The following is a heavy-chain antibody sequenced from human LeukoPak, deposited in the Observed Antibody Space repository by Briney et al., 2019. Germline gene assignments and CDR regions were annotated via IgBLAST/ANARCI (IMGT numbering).Heavy chain of an antibody. Sequence: ASVKVSCKASGYSFSGYYIHWVRQALGQGLEWTGWINPNSGGTNSAQKFQGRVTMTRDTSINTAYMELRGLRSDDTAMYYCARADYYGSGNEFWGQGSLVTVSS. J-gene: IGHJ4*02. D-gene: IGHD3-10*01. CDR2: INPNSGGT. V-gene: IGHV1-2*02. CDR3: ARADYYGSGNEF. CDR1: GYSFSGYY.